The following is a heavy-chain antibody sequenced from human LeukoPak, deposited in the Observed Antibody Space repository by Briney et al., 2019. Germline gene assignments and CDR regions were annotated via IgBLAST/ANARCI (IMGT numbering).Heavy chain of an antibody. J-gene: IGHJ4*02. CDR1: ASTLSTYA. CDR3: AKITLAGGIVGAPVDY. V-gene: IGHV3-23*01. D-gene: IGHD1-26*01. Sequence: HPGGSLRLSCGASASTLSTYAMSWVRQAPGKLLEWVSGISAGKGNTYYADSVKGRFTISRDNSKNTLYLQMNSLRAEDTALYFCAKITLAGGIVGAPVDYWGQGTLVTVSS. CDR2: ISAGKGNT.